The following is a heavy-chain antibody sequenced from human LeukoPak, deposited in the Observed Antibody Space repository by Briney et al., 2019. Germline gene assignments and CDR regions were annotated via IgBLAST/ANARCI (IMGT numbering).Heavy chain of an antibody. CDR1: GFTFSIFG. J-gene: IGHJ6*02. V-gene: IGHV3-30*18. D-gene: IGHD3-3*01. CDR3: AKDVSSNDFWSGYFVAPDRGMDV. CDR2: LSYDGSNK. Sequence: GGSLRLSCAASGFTFSIFGMHWVRQAPGKGLEWVALLSYDGSNKYYEDSVRGRFTISRDNSKNTLYLQMNRLRPEDTAVYYCAKDVSSNDFWSGYFVAPDRGMDVWGQGTTVTVSS.